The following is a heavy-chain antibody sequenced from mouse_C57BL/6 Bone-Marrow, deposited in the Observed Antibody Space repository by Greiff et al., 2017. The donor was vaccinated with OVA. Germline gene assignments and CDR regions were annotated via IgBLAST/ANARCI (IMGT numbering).Heavy chain of an antibody. CDR1: GYTFTSYW. V-gene: IGHV1-69*01. CDR2: IDPSDSYT. Sequence: QVQLQQPGAELVMPGASVKLSCKASGYTFTSYWMHWVKQRPGQGLEWIGEIDPSDSYTNYNQKFKGKATLTVDKSSSTAYMQLSSLTSEDSAVYYCASEGAHYYATWDYWGQGTTLTVSS. D-gene: IGHD1-2*01. J-gene: IGHJ2*01. CDR3: ASEGAHYYATWDY.